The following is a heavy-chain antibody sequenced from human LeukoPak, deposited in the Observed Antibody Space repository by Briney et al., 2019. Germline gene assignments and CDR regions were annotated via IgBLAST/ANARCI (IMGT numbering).Heavy chain of an antibody. D-gene: IGHD3-22*01. CDR2: MNPNSGNT. CDR1: GYTFTSYD. Sequence: ASVKVSCKASGYTFTSYDINWVRQAPGQGLEWMGWMNPNSGNTGYAQKFQGRVTMTRNTSISTAYMELSSLRSEDTAVYYCARDFSSGSSFDIWGQGTMVTVSS. J-gene: IGHJ3*02. CDR3: ARDFSSGSSFDI. V-gene: IGHV1-8*01.